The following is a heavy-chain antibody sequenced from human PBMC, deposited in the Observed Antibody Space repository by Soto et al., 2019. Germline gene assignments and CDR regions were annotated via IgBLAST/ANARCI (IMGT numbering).Heavy chain of an antibody. CDR2: INAGNGNT. D-gene: IGHD5-18*01. CDR1: GYTFTSYA. CDR3: ARDPGYSYGYN. Sequence: QVQLVQSGAEVKKPGASGKVSCKASGYTFTSYAMHWVRQAPGQRLEWMGWINAGNGNTKYSQKFQGRVTITRNTSASTAYMELSSLRSEDTAVYYCARDPGYSYGYNWGQGTLVTVSS. J-gene: IGHJ4*02. V-gene: IGHV1-3*01.